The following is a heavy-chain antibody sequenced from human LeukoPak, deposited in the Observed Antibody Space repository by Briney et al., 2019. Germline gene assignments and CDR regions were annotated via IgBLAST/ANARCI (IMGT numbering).Heavy chain of an antibody. V-gene: IGHV3-30*18. J-gene: IGHJ5*02. Sequence: GGSLRLSCAASGFTFSSYGMHWVRQAPGKGLEWVAVISYDGSNKYYADSVKGRFTISRDNSKNTLYLQMNSLRAEDTAVYYCAKDKGNWFDPWGQRTLVTVSS. CDR3: AKDKGNWFDP. CDR2: ISYDGSNK. CDR1: GFTFSSYG.